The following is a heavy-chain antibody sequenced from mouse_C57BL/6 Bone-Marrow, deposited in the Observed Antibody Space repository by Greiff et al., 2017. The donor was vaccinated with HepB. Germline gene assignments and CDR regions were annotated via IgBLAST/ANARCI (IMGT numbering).Heavy chain of an antibody. CDR2: ISNGGGST. Sequence: EVKLVESGGGLVQPGGSLKLSCAASGFTFSDYYMYWVRQTPEKRLEWVAYISNGGGSTYYPDTVKGRFTISRDNAKNTLYLQMSRLKSEDTAMYYCARRLLLRYAYAMDYWGQGTSVTVSS. D-gene: IGHD1-1*01. CDR3: ARRLLLRYAYAMDY. CDR1: GFTFSDYY. V-gene: IGHV5-12*01. J-gene: IGHJ4*01.